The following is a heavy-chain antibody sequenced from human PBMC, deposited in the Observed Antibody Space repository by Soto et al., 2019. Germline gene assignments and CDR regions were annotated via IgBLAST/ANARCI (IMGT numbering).Heavy chain of an antibody. CDR1: GYTFTTYG. CDR2: ISGYNGQT. Sequence: QIQLVQSGPEVKKPGASVKVSCKASGYTFTTYGISWVRQAPGQGREWMGWISGYNGQTNYAQKFRGRVTITTDTSTGTAYMEMRSLRSDDTATYYCARDGRKELWVEGLNAMDVWGQGTTVTVSS. V-gene: IGHV1-18*01. CDR3: ARDGRKELWVEGLNAMDV. D-gene: IGHD5-18*01. J-gene: IGHJ6*02.